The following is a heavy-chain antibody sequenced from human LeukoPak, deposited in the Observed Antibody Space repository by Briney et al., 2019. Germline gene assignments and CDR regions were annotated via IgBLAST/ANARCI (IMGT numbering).Heavy chain of an antibody. V-gene: IGHV3-30*04. CDR1: GFTFSSYA. J-gene: IGHJ5*02. CDR3: TKDVSGNLAS. CDR2: ISYDGSNK. D-gene: IGHD3-10*01. Sequence: PGGSLRLSCAASGFTFSSYAMHWVRQAPGKGLEWVAVISYDGSNKYYADSVKGRFTISRDPSKNTLFLQMNSLRAEDTAVYYCTKDVSGNLASWGQGTLVTVSS.